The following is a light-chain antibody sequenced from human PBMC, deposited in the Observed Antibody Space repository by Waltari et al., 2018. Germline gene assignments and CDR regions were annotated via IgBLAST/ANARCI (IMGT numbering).Light chain of an antibody. CDR2: GNT. CDR3: QSYDGTLTDVL. CDR1: SSSIGADYD. Sequence: QSVLTQPPSVSGAPGQRVTISCTGSSSSIGADYDLNWYQQVPGTAPRLLIYGNTNRPPGVPDRFSGSRSVTSASLAISGLRDEDEADYYCQSYDGTLTDVLFGGGTKLTVL. V-gene: IGLV1-40*01. J-gene: IGLJ2*01.